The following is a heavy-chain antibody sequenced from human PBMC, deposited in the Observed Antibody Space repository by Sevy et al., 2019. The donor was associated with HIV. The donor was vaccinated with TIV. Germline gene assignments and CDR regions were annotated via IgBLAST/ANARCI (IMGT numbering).Heavy chain of an antibody. J-gene: IGHJ4*02. CDR3: GKNRDGYNYGFDS. Sequence: GESLKISCKGSGYSFTTYWIGWVRQMPGKGLEWMGIIYPGDSDTRYSPSFQGQVTISADKSISTAYLQWSGLKASDIAMYYCGKNRDGYNYGFDSWGQGTLVTVSS. CDR2: IYPGDSDT. V-gene: IGHV5-51*01. D-gene: IGHD5-12*01. CDR1: GYSFTTYW.